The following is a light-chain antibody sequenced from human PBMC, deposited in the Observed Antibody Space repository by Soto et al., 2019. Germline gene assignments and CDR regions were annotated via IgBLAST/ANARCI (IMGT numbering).Light chain of an antibody. Sequence: DIQMTQSPSSLSASVGDIVTITCLASQGIRNNLAWYQQKPGKVPKLLIYVASTLQSGVPSRFSGSRSGTDFTLTISSLQPEDVATYYCQKYNSAPWTFGQGTKVDIK. CDR2: VAS. CDR1: QGIRNN. CDR3: QKYNSAPWT. J-gene: IGKJ1*01. V-gene: IGKV1-27*01.